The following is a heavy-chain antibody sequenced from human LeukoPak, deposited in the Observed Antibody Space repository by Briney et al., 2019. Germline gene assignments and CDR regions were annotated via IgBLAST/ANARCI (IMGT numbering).Heavy chain of an antibody. V-gene: IGHV3-64*01. Sequence: AGGSLRLSGAASGFTFSSYAMHWVRQAPGKGLEYVSAISSNGGSTYYANSVKGRFTISRDNSKNTLYLQMGSLRAEDMAVYYCTRAGLSEDYFDYWGQGTLVTVSS. CDR3: TRAGLSEDYFDY. CDR1: GFTFSSYA. J-gene: IGHJ4*02. CDR2: ISSNGGST.